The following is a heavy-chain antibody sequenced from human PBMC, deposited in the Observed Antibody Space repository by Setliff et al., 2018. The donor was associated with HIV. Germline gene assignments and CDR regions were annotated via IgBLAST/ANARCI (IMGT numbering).Heavy chain of an antibody. CDR1: GGSIGSSNYY. V-gene: IGHV4-39*01. CDR2: IYYSGST. Sequence: SETLSLTCTVSGGSIGSSNYYWGWIRQPPGKGLEWIGSIYYSGSTYYNPSLKSRVTMSVDTSKNQFSLNLKSVTAADTAIYYCARHTAVNVSPSGMGYYYIDVWAKGTSVTVSS. J-gene: IGHJ6*03. CDR3: ARHTAVNVSPSGMGYYYIDV. D-gene: IGHD2-8*01.